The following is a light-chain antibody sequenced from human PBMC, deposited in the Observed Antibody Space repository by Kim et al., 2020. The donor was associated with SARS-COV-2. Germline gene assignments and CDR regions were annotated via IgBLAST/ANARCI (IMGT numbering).Light chain of an antibody. CDR3: QHRSNWPPT. CDR1: QSVSKF. CDR2: DVS. Sequence: SPGESATLSCRASQSVSKFLAWYQQRSGQAPRLLIYDVSTRATGIPARFSGSGSGTDFTLTISSLEPEDFAVYYCQHRSNWPPTFGQGTKVEIK. J-gene: IGKJ1*01. V-gene: IGKV3-11*01.